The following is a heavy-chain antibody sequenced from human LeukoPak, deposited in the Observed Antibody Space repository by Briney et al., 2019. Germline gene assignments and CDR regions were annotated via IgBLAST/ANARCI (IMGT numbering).Heavy chain of an antibody. Sequence: SETLSLTCAVYGGSFSGYYWSWIRQPPGKGLEWIGEINHSGSTNYNPSLKSRVTISVDTSKNQFSLRLSSVTAADTAVYYCARVSRTVTTSPHYYYYGMDIWGKGTTVTVSS. CDR1: GGSFSGYY. CDR2: INHSGST. CDR3: ARVSRTVTTSPHYYYYGMDI. D-gene: IGHD4-17*01. J-gene: IGHJ6*04. V-gene: IGHV4-34*01.